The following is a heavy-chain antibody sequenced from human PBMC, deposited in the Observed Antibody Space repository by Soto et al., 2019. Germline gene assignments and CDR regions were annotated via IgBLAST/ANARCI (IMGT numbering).Heavy chain of an antibody. D-gene: IGHD2-2*01. CDR1: GGTFSSYA. J-gene: IGHJ4*02. V-gene: IGHV1-69*13. CDR2: IIPIFGTA. Sequence: ASVKVSCKASGGTFSSYAISWVRQAPGQGLEWMGGIIPIFGTANYAQKFQGRVRITGDESTGTAYMELSSLRSEDTAVYYCARGTPSETADAFDYWGQGTLVTVSS. CDR3: ARGTPSETADAFDY.